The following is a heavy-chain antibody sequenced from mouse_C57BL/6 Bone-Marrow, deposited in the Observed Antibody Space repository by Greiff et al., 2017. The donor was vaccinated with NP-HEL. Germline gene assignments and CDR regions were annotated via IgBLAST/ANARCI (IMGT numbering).Heavy chain of an antibody. J-gene: IGHJ1*03. D-gene: IGHD1-1*01. Sequence: EVNVVESGEGLVKPGGSLKLSCAASGFTFSSYAMSWVRQTPEKRLEWVAYISSGGDYIYYADTVKGRFTISRDNARNTLYLQMSSLKSEDTAMYYCTRQGSYWYFDVWGTGTTVTVSS. CDR2: ISSGGDYI. V-gene: IGHV5-9-1*02. CDR1: GFTFSSYA. CDR3: TRQGSYWYFDV.